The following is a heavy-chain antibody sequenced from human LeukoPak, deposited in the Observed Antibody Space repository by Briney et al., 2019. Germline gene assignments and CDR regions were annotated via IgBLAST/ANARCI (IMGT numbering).Heavy chain of an antibody. CDR1: GGSISSSSYY. D-gene: IGHD1-1*01. CDR2: IYYSGST. CDR3: AGTSRELERTLSYYFDY. Sequence: SETLSLTCTVSGGSISSSSYYWGWIRQPPGKGLEWIGSIYYSGSTYYSPSLKSRVTISVDTSKNQFSLKLSSVTAADTAVYYCAGTSRELERTLSYYFDYWGQGTLVTVSS. J-gene: IGHJ4*02. V-gene: IGHV4-39*01.